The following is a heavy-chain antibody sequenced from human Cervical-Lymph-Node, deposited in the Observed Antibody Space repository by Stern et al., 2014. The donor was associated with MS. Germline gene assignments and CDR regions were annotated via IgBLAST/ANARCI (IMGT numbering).Heavy chain of an antibody. CDR2: IWYDGSNP. V-gene: IGHV3-33*01. J-gene: IGHJ4*02. CDR3: ASAYSSSHYYFDY. Sequence: QVQLVQSGGGVVQPGRSLRLSWAASGFSFSRYAMHWVRQAPGKGLEWVALIWYDGSNPYYAASVTGRFTISSDKFKNTLYLQMNSLRAEDTAVYYCASAYSSSHYYFDYWGQGTLVTVSS. CDR1: GFSFSRYA. D-gene: IGHD6-13*01.